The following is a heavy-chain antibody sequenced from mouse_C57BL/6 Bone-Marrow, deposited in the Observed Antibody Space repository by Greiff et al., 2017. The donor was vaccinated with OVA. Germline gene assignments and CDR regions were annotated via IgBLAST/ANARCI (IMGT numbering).Heavy chain of an antibody. CDR1: GFTFSSYG. J-gene: IGHJ3*01. CDR3: ARQAITTVDAY. Sequence: EVKVVESGGDLVKPGGSLKLSCAASGFTFSSYGMSWVRQTPDKRLEWVATISSGGSYTYYPDSVKGRFTISRDNAKNTLYLQMSSLKSEDTAMYYCARQAITTVDAYGGQGTLVTVSA. V-gene: IGHV5-6*01. D-gene: IGHD1-1*01. CDR2: ISSGGSYT.